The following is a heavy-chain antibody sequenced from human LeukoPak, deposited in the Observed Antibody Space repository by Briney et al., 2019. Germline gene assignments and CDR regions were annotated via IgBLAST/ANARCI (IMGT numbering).Heavy chain of an antibody. J-gene: IGHJ4*02. CDR1: GGSISSGGYS. V-gene: IGHV4-30-2*01. Sequence: SETPSLTCAVSGGSISSGGYSWSWIRQPPGKGLEWIGYIYHSGSTYYNPSLKSRVTISVDRSKNQFSLKLSSVTAADTAVYYCARASRGDYEILYYFDYWGQGTLVTVSS. D-gene: IGHD4-17*01. CDR2: IYHSGST. CDR3: ARASRGDYEILYYFDY.